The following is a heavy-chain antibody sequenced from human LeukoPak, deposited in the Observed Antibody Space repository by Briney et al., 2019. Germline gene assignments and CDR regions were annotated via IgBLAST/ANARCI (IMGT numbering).Heavy chain of an antibody. CDR3: AKDLNNSPY. CDR1: GFTFSSFA. D-gene: IGHD2-21*01. J-gene: IGHJ4*02. V-gene: IGHV3-23*01. Sequence: GGSLRLSCAASGFTFSSFAMSWVRQPPVKGLEWVSGISGSGVSTYYADSVKGRFTISRDNSKNTLFLQVNSLRAEDTAVYFCAKDLNNSPYWGQGTLVTVSS. CDR2: ISGSGVST.